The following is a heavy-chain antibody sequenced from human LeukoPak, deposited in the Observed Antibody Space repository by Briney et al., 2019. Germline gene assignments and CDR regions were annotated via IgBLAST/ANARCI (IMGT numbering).Heavy chain of an antibody. Sequence: GSLRLSCAASGFNFSRHTMNWIRQPPGKGLEWIGEINHSGRTNYNPSLKSRVTISVDTSKNQFSLKLSSVTAADTAVYYSARGPRSIGYYLPSFDYWGQRTLVTVSS. CDR1: GFNFSRHT. V-gene: IGHV4-34*01. J-gene: IGHJ4*02. CDR3: ARGPRSIGYYLPSFDY. D-gene: IGHD3-22*01. CDR2: INHSGRT.